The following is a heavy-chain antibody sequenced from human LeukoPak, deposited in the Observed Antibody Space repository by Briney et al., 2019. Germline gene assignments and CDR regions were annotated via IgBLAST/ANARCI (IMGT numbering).Heavy chain of an antibody. Sequence: PSETLSLTCTVSGGSISSSSYYWGWIRQPPGKGLEWIGSIYYSRSTYYNPSLKSRVTISVDTSKNQFSLKLSSVTAADTAVYYCARHPRGAARPGYYYYYYMDVWGKGTTVTVSS. CDR2: IYYSRST. D-gene: IGHD6-6*01. CDR3: ARHPRGAARPGYYYYYYMDV. J-gene: IGHJ6*03. CDR1: GGSISSSSYY. V-gene: IGHV4-39*01.